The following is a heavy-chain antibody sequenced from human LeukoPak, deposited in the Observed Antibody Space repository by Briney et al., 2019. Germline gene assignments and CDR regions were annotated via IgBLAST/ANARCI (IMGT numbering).Heavy chain of an antibody. Sequence: GGSLRLSCAASGFTFSVYSMNWVRQAPEKGLEWVSYIGSSSSPIYYADSVKGRFTISRDNAKNSLYLQMDSLRAEDTAVYYCARDQAYSFDYWGQGTLVTVSS. CDR3: ARDQAYSFDY. J-gene: IGHJ4*02. D-gene: IGHD4-11*01. V-gene: IGHV3-48*01. CDR1: GFTFSVYS. CDR2: IGSSSSPI.